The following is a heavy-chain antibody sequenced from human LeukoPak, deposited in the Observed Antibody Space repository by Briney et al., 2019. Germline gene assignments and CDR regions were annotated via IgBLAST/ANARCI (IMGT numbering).Heavy chain of an antibody. Sequence: ASVKVSCKPSGYTFTNYAISWVRQAPGQGLEWMGWISAYNGHTNYAQKVQDRVTMTTDTSTSTAYMELRSLISDDTAVYYCARDGYHDSNGHYSNALDIWGQGTMVTVSS. J-gene: IGHJ3*02. D-gene: IGHD4-11*01. CDR1: GYTFTNYA. CDR3: ARDGYHDSNGHYSNALDI. V-gene: IGHV1-18*01. CDR2: ISAYNGHT.